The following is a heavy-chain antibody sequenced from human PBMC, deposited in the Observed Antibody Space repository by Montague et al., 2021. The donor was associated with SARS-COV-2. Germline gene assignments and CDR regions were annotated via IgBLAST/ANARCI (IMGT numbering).Heavy chain of an antibody. Sequence: SETLSLTCTVSGGSISNYYWTWIRQPAGKGLEWIGRLYTSGSTTYNLSLKSRVTMSVDTSKNQFSLNVTSVTAADTAIYYCARESGYSSGWRYYYGMDVWGQGTTVTVS. D-gene: IGHD6-19*01. CDR1: GGSISNYY. J-gene: IGHJ6*02. CDR2: LYTSGST. CDR3: ARESGYSSGWRYYYGMDV. V-gene: IGHV4-4*07.